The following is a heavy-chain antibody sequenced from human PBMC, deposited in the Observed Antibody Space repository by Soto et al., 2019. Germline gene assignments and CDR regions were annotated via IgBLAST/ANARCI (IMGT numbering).Heavy chain of an antibody. CDR3: ARGGSTIFGVVIIGYMDV. CDR2: ISSSSSTI. V-gene: IGHV3-48*01. CDR1: GFTFSSYS. Sequence: GSLSLSCAASGFTFSSYSMNWVRQAPGKGLEWVSYISSSSSTIYYADSVKGRFTISRDNAKNSLYLQMNSLRAEDTAVYYCARGGSTIFGVVIIGYMDVWGKGTTVTVSS. D-gene: IGHD3-3*01. J-gene: IGHJ6*03.